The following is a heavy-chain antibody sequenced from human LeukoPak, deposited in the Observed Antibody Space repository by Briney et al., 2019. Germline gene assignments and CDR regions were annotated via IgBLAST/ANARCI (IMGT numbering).Heavy chain of an antibody. V-gene: IGHV1-18*01. D-gene: IGHD2-2*01. CDR1: GYTFTSYG. CDR2: ISAYNGNT. J-gene: IGHJ3*02. Sequence: ASVKVSCKASGYTFTSYGISWVRQAPGQGLEWMGWISAYNGNTNYAQKLQGRVTMTTDTSTSTAYMELRSLRSDDTAVYYCARYSQHRSSTSCYRSAAFDIWGQGTMVTVSS. CDR3: ARYSQHRSSTSCYRSAAFDI.